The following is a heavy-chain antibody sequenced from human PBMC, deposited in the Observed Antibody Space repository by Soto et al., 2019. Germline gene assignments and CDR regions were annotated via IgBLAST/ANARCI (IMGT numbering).Heavy chain of an antibody. Sequence: VGSVRLSCTASGFSFRSYAMHWVRQAPGKGLEWVAVILYDGSNKHFADSVKGRFTVSRDNSNDTFYLQMDSLRAEDTAVYYCARELILGSLSVYYYHGMDVWGQGTTVTVSS. CDR3: ARELILGSLSVYYYHGMDV. CDR1: GFSFRSYA. CDR2: ILYDGSNK. J-gene: IGHJ6*02. V-gene: IGHV3-33*01. D-gene: IGHD3-9*01.